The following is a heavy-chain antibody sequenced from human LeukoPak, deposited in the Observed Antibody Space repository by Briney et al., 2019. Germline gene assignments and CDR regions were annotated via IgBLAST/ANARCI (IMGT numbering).Heavy chain of an antibody. CDR3: ARDKAEYYDSSGYYYVHWYFDL. CDR2: TYYRSKWYN. CDR1: GDSVSSNSAA. J-gene: IGHJ2*01. Sequence: SQTLSLTCVISGDSVSSNSAAWNWIRQSPSRGLEWLGRTYYRSKWYNDYAVSVKSRITINPDTSKNQFSLQLNSVTPEDTAVYYCARDKAEYYDSSGYYYVHWYFDLWGRGTLVTVSS. V-gene: IGHV6-1*01. D-gene: IGHD3-22*01.